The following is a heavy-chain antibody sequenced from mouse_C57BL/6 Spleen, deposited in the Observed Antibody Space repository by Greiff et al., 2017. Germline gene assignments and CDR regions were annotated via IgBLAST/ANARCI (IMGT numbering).Heavy chain of an antibody. CDR2: IDPSDSYT. CDR1: GYTFTSYW. CDR3: ARCQCYGNPYFDY. D-gene: IGHD2-1*01. Sequence: QVQLKQPGAELVMPGASVKLSCKASGYTFTSYWMHWVKQRPGQGLEWIGEIDPSDSYTNYNQKFKGKSTLTVDKSSSTAYMQLSSLTSEDSTVYDCARCQCYGNPYFDYWGQGTTLTVSS. J-gene: IGHJ2*01. V-gene: IGHV1-69*01.